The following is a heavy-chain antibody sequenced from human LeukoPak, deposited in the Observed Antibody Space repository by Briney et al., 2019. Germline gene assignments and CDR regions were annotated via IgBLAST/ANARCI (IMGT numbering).Heavy chain of an antibody. D-gene: IGHD4-17*01. CDR3: ARADYGDYTDYFDY. CDR2: ISAYNGNT. Sequence: GESLKISCKGSGYSFTSYGISWVRQAPGQGLEWMGWISAYNGNTNYAQKLQGRVTMTTDTSTSTAYMELRSLRSDDTAVYYCARADYGDYTDYFDYWGQGTLVTVSS. J-gene: IGHJ4*02. CDR1: GYSFTSYG. V-gene: IGHV1-18*01.